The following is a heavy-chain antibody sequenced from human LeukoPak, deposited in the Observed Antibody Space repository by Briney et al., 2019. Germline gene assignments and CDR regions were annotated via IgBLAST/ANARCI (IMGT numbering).Heavy chain of an antibody. CDR2: ISGSGGST. D-gene: IGHD5-12*01. J-gene: IGHJ3*02. CDR1: GFTFSSYA. V-gene: IGHV3-23*01. Sequence: GGSLRLSCAASGFTFSSYAMSWVRQAPGKGLEWVSAISGSGGSTYYADSVKGRFTISRDNSKNTLYLQMNSLRAEDTAVYYLAETPSGRDSGAFDIWGQGTMVTVSS. CDR3: AETPSGRDSGAFDI.